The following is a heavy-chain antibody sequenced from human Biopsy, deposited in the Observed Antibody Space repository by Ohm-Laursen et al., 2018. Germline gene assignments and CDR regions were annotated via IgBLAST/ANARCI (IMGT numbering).Heavy chain of an antibody. D-gene: IGHD3-3*01. Sequence: TLSLTCAVSGYSIKSGYYWGWIRQPPGKGLEWIGNIYHSGSTYYNPSLKSRVTISVEKSKNQFSLKLSSVTAADTAVYYCARLEWRDTFFDFWGQGRLVTVPS. J-gene: IGHJ4*02. CDR3: ARLEWRDTFFDF. V-gene: IGHV4-38-2*01. CDR2: IYHSGST. CDR1: GYSIKSGYY.